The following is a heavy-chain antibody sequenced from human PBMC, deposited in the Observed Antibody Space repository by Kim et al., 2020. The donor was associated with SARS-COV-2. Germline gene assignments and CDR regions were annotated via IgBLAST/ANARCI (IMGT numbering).Heavy chain of an antibody. Sequence: GGSLRLSCGASGFTFSDSAMHWVRRASGKGLEWLGRFISKVNGYTTPYSSSVRGRFTISRDDSRYTGYLQLNSLKTQDTAAYYCTRVPRTTLSSSDA. CDR3: TRVPRTTLSSSDA. CDR2: FISKVNGYTT. D-gene: IGHD1-1*01. V-gene: IGHV3-73*01. J-gene: IGHJ3*01. CDR1: GFTFSDSA.